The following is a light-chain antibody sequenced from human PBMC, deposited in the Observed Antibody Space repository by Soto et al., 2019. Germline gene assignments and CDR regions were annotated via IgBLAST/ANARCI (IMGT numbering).Light chain of an antibody. Sequence: EIVMTQSPATLSVSPGERATLSFRASHSVSSKLAWYQQKPGQAPRLLIYGASTRATGIPARFSGSGSGTEFTLTISSLQPDDFATYYCQQYNSYWTFGQGTKVDI. V-gene: IGKV3-15*01. CDR2: GAS. CDR1: HSVSSK. J-gene: IGKJ1*01. CDR3: QQYNSYWT.